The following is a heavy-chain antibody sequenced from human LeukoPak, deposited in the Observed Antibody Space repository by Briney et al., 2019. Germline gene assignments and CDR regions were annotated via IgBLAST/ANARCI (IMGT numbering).Heavy chain of an antibody. CDR3: AREFPPGY. J-gene: IGHJ4*02. CDR1: GGSISSYY. Sequence: SETLSLTCTVSGGSISSYYWSWIRQPPGKGLEWIGYMDYSGSTNYNPSLKSRVTISVDTSKNQFSLKLSSVTAADTAVYYCAREFPPGYWGQGTLVTVSS. CDR2: MDYSGST. V-gene: IGHV4-59*12.